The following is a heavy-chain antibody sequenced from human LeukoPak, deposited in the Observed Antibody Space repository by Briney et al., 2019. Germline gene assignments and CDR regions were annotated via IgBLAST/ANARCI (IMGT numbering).Heavy chain of an antibody. V-gene: IGHV4-39*07. Sequence: SETLSLTCTVSGGSISSSSYYWGWIRQPPGKGLEWIGSIYYSGSTYYNPSLKSRVTISVDTSKNQFSLKLRSVTAADTAVYYCARGGVPAAMAYFDYWGQGTLVTVSS. CDR1: GGSISSSSYY. CDR2: IYYSGST. J-gene: IGHJ4*02. D-gene: IGHD2-2*01. CDR3: ARGGVPAAMAYFDY.